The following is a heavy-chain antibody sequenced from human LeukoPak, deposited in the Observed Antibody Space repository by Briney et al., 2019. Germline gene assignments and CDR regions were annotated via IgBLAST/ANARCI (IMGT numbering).Heavy chain of an antibody. CDR1: GFTFSSYG. CDR2: IWYDGSNK. CDR3: AKDLYGTNRYIDL. V-gene: IGHV3-33*06. J-gene: IGHJ2*01. Sequence: PGRSLRLSCAASGFTFSSYGMHWVRQAPGKGLEWVAVIWYDGSNKYYADSVKGRFTISRDNSKNTLYLQMNSLRAEDTAVYYCAKDLYGTNRYIDLWGRGTLVTVSS. D-gene: IGHD2-8*01.